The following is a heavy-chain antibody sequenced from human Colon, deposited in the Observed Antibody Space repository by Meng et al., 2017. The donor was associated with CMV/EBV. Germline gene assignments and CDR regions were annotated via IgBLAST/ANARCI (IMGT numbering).Heavy chain of an antibody. Sequence: VEVLQSGAGVKEPGASVKVSCKTSGYTFSDYYMHWVRQAPGQGLEWMGWIRSDGSATNYAQKFRGRVTMTRDASVSTAYMELSGLTSDDMAVYFCVRSSGWSLFDYWGPGALVTVSS. CDR2: IRSDGSAT. CDR1: GYTFSDYY. D-gene: IGHD6-19*01. J-gene: IGHJ4*02. CDR3: VRSSGWSLFDY. V-gene: IGHV1-2*02.